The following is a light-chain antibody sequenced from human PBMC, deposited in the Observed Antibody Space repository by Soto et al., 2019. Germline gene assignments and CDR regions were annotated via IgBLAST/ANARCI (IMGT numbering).Light chain of an antibody. J-gene: IGKJ1*01. CDR1: QSVISS. V-gene: IGKV3-15*01. CDR2: GAA. Sequence: EIVMTQSPATLSVSPGERATLSCRASQSVISSLAWYQQKPGQAPRLLIYGAATRATGIPARFSGSGSGTEFTLTINSLQSEDFAVYYCQQYHNWPAFGQGTKVEIK. CDR3: QQYHNWPA.